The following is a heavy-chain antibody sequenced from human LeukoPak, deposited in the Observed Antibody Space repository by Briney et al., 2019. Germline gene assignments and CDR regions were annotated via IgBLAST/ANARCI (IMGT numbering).Heavy chain of an antibody. CDR2: IYYSGST. V-gene: IGHV4-59*01. CDR1: GGSISSYY. Sequence: PSETLSLTCTVSGGSISSYYWSWIRQPPGKGLEWIGYIYYSGSTNYSPSLKSRVTMSVDTSKNQFSLRLVSVAAADTAVYYCARMYSGTSYYFDFWGQGTLVTVSS. J-gene: IGHJ4*02. D-gene: IGHD1-26*01. CDR3: ARMYSGTSYYFDF.